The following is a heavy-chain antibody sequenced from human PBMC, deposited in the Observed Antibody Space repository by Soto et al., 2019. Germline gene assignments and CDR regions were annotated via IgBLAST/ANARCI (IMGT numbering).Heavy chain of an antibody. Sequence: PGGSLRLSCEASRFRFSDYYMSWVRQAPGKGLEWVSFISSSGTTIYYADSVKGRFTISRDNAKNSLFPQMNSLRVEDTAVYYCASSEGNYYYYGMDVWGQGTTVT. J-gene: IGHJ6*02. CDR3: ASSEGNYYYYGMDV. CDR2: ISSSGTTI. CDR1: RFRFSDYY. V-gene: IGHV3-11*01.